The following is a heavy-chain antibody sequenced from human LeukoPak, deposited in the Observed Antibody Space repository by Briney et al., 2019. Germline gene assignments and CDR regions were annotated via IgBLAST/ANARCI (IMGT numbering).Heavy chain of an antibody. D-gene: IGHD5-12*01. J-gene: IGHJ4*02. CDR3: ASYPRYISSPPFDY. Sequence: GASMKVSCEASGYTFTGYYMHWVRQAPGQGLEWMGWINPNTGDTDYAQKFQGRVTMTRDTTISTAYMELSRLTFDDTAVYYCASYPRYISSPPFDYWGQGTLVTVSS. V-gene: IGHV1-2*02. CDR2: INPNTGDT. CDR1: GYTFTGYY.